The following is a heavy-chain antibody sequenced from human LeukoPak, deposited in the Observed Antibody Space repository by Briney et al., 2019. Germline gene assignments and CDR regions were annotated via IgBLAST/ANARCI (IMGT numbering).Heavy chain of an antibody. CDR2: ISGSGGST. CDR3: ARDDGYNYLDY. V-gene: IGHV3-23*01. D-gene: IGHD5-24*01. CDR1: GFTFSSYA. J-gene: IGHJ4*02. Sequence: GGSLRLSCAASGFTFSSYAMSWVRQAPGKGLEWVSAISGSGGSTYYADSVKGRFTISRDNAKNSLYLQMNSLRAEDTAVYYCARDDGYNYLDYWGQGTLVTVSS.